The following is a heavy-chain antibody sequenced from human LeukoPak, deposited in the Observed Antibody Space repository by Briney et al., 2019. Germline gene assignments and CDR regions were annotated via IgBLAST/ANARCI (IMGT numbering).Heavy chain of an antibody. Sequence: SETLSLTCTVSGGSISSYYWSWIRQPAGKGLEWIGRIYTSGSTNYNPSLKSRVTMSVDTSKNQFYLKLSSVTAADTAVYYCARVETYYDILTGYYWYFDLWGRGTLVTVSS. D-gene: IGHD3-9*01. J-gene: IGHJ2*01. CDR2: IYTSGST. CDR3: ARVETYYDILTGYYWYFDL. CDR1: GGSISSYY. V-gene: IGHV4-4*07.